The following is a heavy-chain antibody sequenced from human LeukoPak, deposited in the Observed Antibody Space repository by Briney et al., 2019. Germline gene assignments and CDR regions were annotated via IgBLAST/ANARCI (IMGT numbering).Heavy chain of an antibody. CDR2: INPSGGST. V-gene: IGHV1-46*01. D-gene: IGHD3-22*01. Sequence: ASVKVSCXASGYTFTSYYMHWVRRAPGQGLEWMGIINPSGGSTSYAQKFQGRVTMTRDTSTSTVYMELSSLRSEDTAVYYCARGGIVVVIRHGYDYWGQGTLVTVSS. CDR1: GYTFTSYY. J-gene: IGHJ4*02. CDR3: ARGGIVVVIRHGYDY.